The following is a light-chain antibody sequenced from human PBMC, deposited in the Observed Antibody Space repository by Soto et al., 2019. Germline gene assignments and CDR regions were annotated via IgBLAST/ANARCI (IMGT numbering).Light chain of an antibody. J-gene: IGLJ2*01. V-gene: IGLV4-69*01. Sequence: QAVLTQSPSASASLGASVKLTCTLSSGHSSYAIAWHQQQPEKGPRYLMKLNSDGSHSKGDGIPDRFSGSSSGAERYPTISSLQSEDEADYYCQTGGTGILFGGGTKVTVL. CDR1: SGHSSYA. CDR3: QTGGTGIL. CDR2: LNSDGSH.